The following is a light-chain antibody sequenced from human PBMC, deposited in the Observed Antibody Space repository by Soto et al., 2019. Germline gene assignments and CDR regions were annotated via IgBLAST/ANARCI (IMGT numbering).Light chain of an antibody. CDR2: DVS. CDR3: CSYAGSSLVV. Sequence: QSALTQPRSVSGSPGQSVTISCTGTRSDVGGYNYVSWYQQHPGNAPKLMIYDVSKWPSGVPDRFSGSKSDNTASLTISGLQAEDEADYYCCSYAGSSLVVFGGGTKLTVL. CDR1: RSDVGGYNY. J-gene: IGLJ3*02. V-gene: IGLV2-11*01.